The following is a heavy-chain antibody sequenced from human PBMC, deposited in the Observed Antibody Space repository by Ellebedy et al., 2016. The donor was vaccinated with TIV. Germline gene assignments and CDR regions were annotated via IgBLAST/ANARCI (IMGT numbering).Heavy chain of an antibody. V-gene: IGHV3-7*03. CDR2: IKPDGSEK. CDR3: AMWRGSNWRIEY. Sequence: GGSLRLSXAASGFTFSSYWMGWVRQAPGKGLEWVANIKPDGSEKKYADSVKGRSTISRDNGKNSLYLEMSTMRAEDTAVYYCAMWRGSNWRIEYWGQGTLVTVSS. D-gene: IGHD6-13*01. J-gene: IGHJ4*02. CDR1: GFTFSSYW.